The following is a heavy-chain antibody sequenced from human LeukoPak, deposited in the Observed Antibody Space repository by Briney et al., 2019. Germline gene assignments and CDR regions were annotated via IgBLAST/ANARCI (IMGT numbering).Heavy chain of an antibody. V-gene: IGHV3-48*01. D-gene: IGHD4-17*01. Sequence: GGSLRLSCAASGFTFNGYSIIWVRQAPGKGLEWISYITTSSSILYYADSVKGRFTVSRDNAKNSVYLQVNSLRVEDSSVYFCARVRGSTVATWYFDLWGRGTLVTVSP. CDR2: ITTSSSIL. CDR3: ARVRGSTVATWYFDL. CDR1: GFTFNGYS. J-gene: IGHJ2*01.